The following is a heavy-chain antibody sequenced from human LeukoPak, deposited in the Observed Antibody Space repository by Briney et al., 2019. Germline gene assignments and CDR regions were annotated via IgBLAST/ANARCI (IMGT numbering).Heavy chain of an antibody. CDR3: ARDRYYYDSSGYYYGMDV. CDR1: GGSFSGYY. Sequence: SETLSLTCAVYGGSFSGYYWSWIRQPPGKGLEWIGYIYYSGSTNYNPSLKSRVTISVDTSKNQFSLKLSSVTAADTAVYYCARDRYYYDSSGYYYGMDVWGQGTTVTVSS. J-gene: IGHJ6*02. CDR2: IYYSGST. D-gene: IGHD3-22*01. V-gene: IGHV4-59*01.